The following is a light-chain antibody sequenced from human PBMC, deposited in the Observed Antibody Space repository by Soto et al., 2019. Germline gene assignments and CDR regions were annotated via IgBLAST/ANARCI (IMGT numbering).Light chain of an antibody. Sequence: ILLTQSPGTLSLSPGDRATLSCRASQSVSSYLAWYQQKPGQAPRLLIYDASNRATGIPARFSGSGSGTGFTLTISSLEPEDFAVYYCQQRSDWPLTFGGGTKVDIK. J-gene: IGKJ4*01. CDR2: DAS. V-gene: IGKV3-11*01. CDR1: QSVSSY. CDR3: QQRSDWPLT.